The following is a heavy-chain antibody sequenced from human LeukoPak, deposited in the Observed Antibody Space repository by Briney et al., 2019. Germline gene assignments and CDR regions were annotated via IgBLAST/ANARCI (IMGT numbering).Heavy chain of an antibody. D-gene: IGHD3-3*01. CDR1: GYTFSSYG. CDR3: ARDRSPDFWSGDYRDAFDI. Sequence: GASVKVSCKASGYTFSSYGISWVRQAPGQGLEWMGWISGYNGNTNSAQKLQGRVSVTTDTSTSTAYVELRSLRSDDTAVYYCARDRSPDFWSGDYRDAFDIWGQGTMVTVSS. V-gene: IGHV1-18*01. J-gene: IGHJ3*02. CDR2: ISGYNGNT.